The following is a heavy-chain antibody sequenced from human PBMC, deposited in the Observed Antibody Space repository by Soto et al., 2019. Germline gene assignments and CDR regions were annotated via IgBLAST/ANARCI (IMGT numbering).Heavy chain of an antibody. CDR2: ITSGGTSM. V-gene: IGHV3-48*01. J-gene: IGHJ4*02. CDR1: GFSFSSSK. CDR3: LSGWPVI. Sequence: GGSLRLSCAASGFSFSSSKMHWVRQAPGKGLEWVSSITSGGTSMYYADSVKGRFTISRDDALNSLSLQMNSPRVEDTAVYYCLSGWPVIWGQGTLVTVSS.